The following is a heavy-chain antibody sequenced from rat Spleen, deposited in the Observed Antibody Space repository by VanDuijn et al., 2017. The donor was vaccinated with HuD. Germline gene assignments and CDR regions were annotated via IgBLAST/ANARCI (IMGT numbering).Heavy chain of an antibody. V-gene: IGHV2-4*01. CDR2: ILSGGST. CDR3: TRGPPRDAVEHYYGYYFDY. J-gene: IGHJ2*01. CDR1: GFSLTSNG. Sequence: QVQLNESGPGLVQPSQTLSLTCTVSGFSLTSNGVSWVRQPPGQGLEWIAAILSGGSTDYNSALKSRLSISRDTSKSQVFLKMNSLQTEDTAIYFCTRGPPRDAVEHYYGYYFDYWGQGVMVTVSS. D-gene: IGHD1-1*01.